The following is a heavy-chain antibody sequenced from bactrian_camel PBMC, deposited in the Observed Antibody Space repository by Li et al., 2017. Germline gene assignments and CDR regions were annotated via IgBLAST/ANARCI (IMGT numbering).Heavy chain of an antibody. Sequence: VQLVESGGGSVPAGRSLRLSCAASESTYDRGYCMAWFRQASEKEREGVAAICGSGYTDYAGSVAGRFTVSKDNAKNALLLQMDNLRPEDSAIYYCAAARIGFPSLARYLYAYWGPGTQVTVS. V-gene: IGHV3S55*01. CDR2: ICGSGYT. J-gene: IGHJ4*01. D-gene: IGHD1*01. CDR3: AAARIGFPSLARYLYAY. CDR1: ESTYDRGYC.